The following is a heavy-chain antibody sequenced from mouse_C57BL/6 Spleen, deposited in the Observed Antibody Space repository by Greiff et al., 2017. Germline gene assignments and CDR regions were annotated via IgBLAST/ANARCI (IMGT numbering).Heavy chain of an antibody. CDR1: GYAFSSSW. CDR3: ARNLRRGGYFDY. D-gene: IGHD2-12*01. Sequence: VKLQESGPELVKPGASVKISCKASGYAFSSSWMNWVKQRPGKGLEWIGRIYPGDGDTNYNGKFKGKATLTADKSSSTAYMQLSSLTSEDSAVYFCARNLRRGGYFDYWGQGTTLTVSS. CDR2: IYPGDGDT. J-gene: IGHJ2*01. V-gene: IGHV1-82*01.